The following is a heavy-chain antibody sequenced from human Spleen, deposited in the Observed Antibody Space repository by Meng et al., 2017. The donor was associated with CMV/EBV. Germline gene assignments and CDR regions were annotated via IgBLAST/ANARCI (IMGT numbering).Heavy chain of an antibody. CDR1: GFTFNNYA. D-gene: IGHD6-13*01. J-gene: IGHJ4*02. CDR3: ARGDSSTTWLVFDY. V-gene: IGHV3-23*01. Sequence: CSASGFTFNNYAMTWVRQAPGKGLEWVSTILGTGATYYADYVKGRFTISRDDSRNTLFLQMNSLRDEDTAVFYCARGDSSTTWLVFDYWGLGTLVTVSS. CDR2: ILGTGAT.